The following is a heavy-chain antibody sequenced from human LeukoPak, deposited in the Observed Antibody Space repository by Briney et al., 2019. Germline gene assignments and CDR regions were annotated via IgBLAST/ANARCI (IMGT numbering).Heavy chain of an antibody. CDR3: AKDGPPGYDILTGYYGEPYYFDY. CDR1: GFTFDDYG. D-gene: IGHD3-9*01. J-gene: IGHJ4*02. V-gene: IGHV3-20*04. CDR2: INWNGGST. Sequence: GGSLRLSCAASGFTFDDYGMSWVRQAPGKGLEWVSGINWNGGSTGYADSVKGRFTISRDNAKNSLYLQMNSLRAEDTALYYCAKDGPPGYDILTGYYGEPYYFDYWGQGTLVTVSS.